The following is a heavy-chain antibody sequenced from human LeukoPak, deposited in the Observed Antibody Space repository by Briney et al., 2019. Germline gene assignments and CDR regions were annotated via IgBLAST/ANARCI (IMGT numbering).Heavy chain of an antibody. CDR1: GYSFTSYW. V-gene: IGHV5-51*01. Sequence: GESLKISCKGSGYSFTSYWIGWVRQMPGKGLEWMGIIYPGDSDTRYSPSFQGQVTISADKSISTAYLQWSSLKASDTAMYYCARLGSGLLWFGEPPTCFXYWGQGTLVTVSS. D-gene: IGHD3-10*01. J-gene: IGHJ4*02. CDR3: ARLGSGLLWFGEPPTCFXY. CDR2: IYPGDSDT.